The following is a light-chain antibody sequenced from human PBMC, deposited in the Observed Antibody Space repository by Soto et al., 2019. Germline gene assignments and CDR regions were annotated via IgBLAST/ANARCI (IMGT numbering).Light chain of an antibody. J-gene: IGLJ1*01. Sequence: SLLSHPRSVSGSPVQSGTISCTGTSSNVWAHDYVSWDQHHPGTAPKLMISDLYRPPSGVPDRFSASKSGNTASLTISGLQAEDAADYYCCSYAGGHSYVFGTGTKVTVL. CDR2: DLY. CDR1: SSNVWAHDY. CDR3: CSYAGGHSYV. V-gene: IGLV2-11*01.